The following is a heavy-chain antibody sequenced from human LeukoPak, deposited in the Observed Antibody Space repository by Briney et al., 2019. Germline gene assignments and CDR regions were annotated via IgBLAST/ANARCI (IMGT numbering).Heavy chain of an antibody. CDR3: ARLPKYNWNDNWFDP. D-gene: IGHD1-20*01. J-gene: IGHJ5*02. CDR2: INTDESST. Sequence: GGSLRLSCAASGSTFSSYWMHWVRQAPGKGLVWVSRINTDESSTNYADSVKGRFTISRDNAKNTLYLQMNSLRAEDTAVYYCARLPKYNWNDNWFDPWGQGTLVTVSS. CDR1: GSTFSSYW. V-gene: IGHV3-74*01.